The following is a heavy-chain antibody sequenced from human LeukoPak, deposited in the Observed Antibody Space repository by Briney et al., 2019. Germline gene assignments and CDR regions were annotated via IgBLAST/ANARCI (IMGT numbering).Heavy chain of an antibody. Sequence: SLSPSCAAPGFTVSSNYISGARQPPGKALEWGSVLYSGGTTYYAHTVKGRFTISRDNSKNTLYLQMNSPRAEDTAVYYCVRARRDGYNDAFDIGGEGTVVTVSS. CDR2: LYSGGTT. CDR3: VRARRDGYNDAFDI. CDR1: GFTVSSNY. V-gene: IGHV3-53*03. D-gene: IGHD5-24*01. J-gene: IGHJ3*02.